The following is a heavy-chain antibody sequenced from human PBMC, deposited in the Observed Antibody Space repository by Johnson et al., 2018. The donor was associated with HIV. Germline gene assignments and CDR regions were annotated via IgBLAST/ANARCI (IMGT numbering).Heavy chain of an antibody. CDR1: GFTFSSYG. CDR3: ARVGDSNNKDAFDI. V-gene: IGHV3-64*01. D-gene: IGHD6-13*01. J-gene: IGHJ3*02. CDR2: ISSSGGIT. Sequence: MLLVESGGGLVQPGGSLRLSCAASGFTFSSYGIHWVRQAPGKGLEYVSSISSSGGITYYANSVKGRFTISRDNSKNTLFLQLGSLRAEDMAVYYCARVGDSNNKDAFDIWGQGTMVTVSS.